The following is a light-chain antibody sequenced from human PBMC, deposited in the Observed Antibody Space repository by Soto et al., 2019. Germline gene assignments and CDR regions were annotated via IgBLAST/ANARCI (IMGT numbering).Light chain of an antibody. CDR3: QQYKTYSGT. J-gene: IGKJ1*01. CDR1: QSISNW. V-gene: IGKV1-5*03. CDR2: KAS. Sequence: DITMTQSPSTLSASVGDRVTITCRASQSISNWLAWYQQRPGKAPKLLIYKASSLESGVPSRFSGSGSGTEFTLTISSLQPDDFATYYCQQYKTYSGTFGQGTKVDIK.